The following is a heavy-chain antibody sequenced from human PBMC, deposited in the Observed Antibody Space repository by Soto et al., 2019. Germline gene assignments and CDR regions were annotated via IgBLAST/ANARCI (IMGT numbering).Heavy chain of an antibody. Sequence: QVQLVQSGAEVKKPGASVKVSCKASGYTFTSYAMHWVRQAPGQRLEWMGWINAGNGNTKYSQKFQGRVTITRDTAASTAYMELSSLRSEDTAVYYCARGLGLYYFDCWGQGTLVTVSS. CDR3: ARGLGLYYFDC. V-gene: IGHV1-3*01. CDR1: GYTFTSYA. CDR2: INAGNGNT. J-gene: IGHJ4*02. D-gene: IGHD1-26*01.